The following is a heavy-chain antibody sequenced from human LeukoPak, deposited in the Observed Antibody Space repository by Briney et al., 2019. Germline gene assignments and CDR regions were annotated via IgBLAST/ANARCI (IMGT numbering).Heavy chain of an antibody. CDR3: ARRNSPGETHEYSSSWPLDY. CDR2: IYYSGST. CDR1: GGSISSYY. D-gene: IGHD6-13*01. Sequence: SETLSLTCTVSGGSISSYYWSWIRQPPGKGLEWIGYIYYSGSTNYNPSLKSRVTITVDTSKNQFSLKLSSVTAADTAVYYCARRNSPGETHEYSSSWPLDYWGQGTLVTVSS. V-gene: IGHV4-59*08. J-gene: IGHJ4*02.